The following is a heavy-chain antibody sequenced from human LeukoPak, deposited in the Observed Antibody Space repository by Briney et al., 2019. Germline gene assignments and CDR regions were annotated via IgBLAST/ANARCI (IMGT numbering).Heavy chain of an antibody. CDR3: ARHIPCGGNDAFDY. D-gene: IGHD4-23*01. Sequence: SETLSLTCAVSGYSLSSGYYWGWIRQRPGKGLEWIGSIYHSGSTYYNPSLKSRVTISADTSKNQFSLKLSSETAADTVVYYCARHIPCGGNDAFDYWGQGTLVTVSS. CDR1: GYSLSSGYY. V-gene: IGHV4-38-2*01. J-gene: IGHJ4*02. CDR2: IYHSGST.